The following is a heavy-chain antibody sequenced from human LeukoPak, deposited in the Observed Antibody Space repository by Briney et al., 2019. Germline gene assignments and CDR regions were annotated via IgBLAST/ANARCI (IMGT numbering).Heavy chain of an antibody. CDR3: ARAAYCGGDCYQYYFDY. J-gene: IGHJ4*02. D-gene: IGHD2-21*02. CDR1: GFTFSSYW. Sequence: GGSLRLSCAASGFTFSSYWMSWVRQAPGKGLEWVANIKQDGSEKYYVDSVKGRFTISRDNAKNSLYLQMNSLGAEDTAVYYCARAAYCGGDCYQYYFDYWGQGTLVTVSS. CDR2: IKQDGSEK. V-gene: IGHV3-7*01.